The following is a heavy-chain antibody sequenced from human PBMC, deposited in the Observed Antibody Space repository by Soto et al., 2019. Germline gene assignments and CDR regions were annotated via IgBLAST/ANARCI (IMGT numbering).Heavy chain of an antibody. CDR3: ARGYSSAPDY. CDR2: INSDGSTT. D-gene: IGHD3-22*01. V-gene: IGHV3-74*01. CDR1: GFTFSNHW. J-gene: IGHJ4*02. Sequence: EVQLVESGGGLVQPGGSLRLSCAASGFTFSNHWMHWVRQAPGKGLVWVSRINSDGSTTTYADSVKGRFTIFRHNAKTPLSLQLNSLRAEDTALYYCARGYSSAPDYWGQGTLVTVSS.